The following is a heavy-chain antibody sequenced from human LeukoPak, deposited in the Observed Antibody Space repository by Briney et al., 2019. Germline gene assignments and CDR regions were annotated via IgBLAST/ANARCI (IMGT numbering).Heavy chain of an antibody. D-gene: IGHD1-26*01. V-gene: IGHV5-51*01. J-gene: IGHJ4*02. CDR3: ARTPTVAVLYPGHFDS. CDR2: IYPGASDT. Sequence: PGGSLRLPCKSSGYSFTSYWNGCARQMSGKGLECIGIIYPGASDTRYSPSFQGHVTISADESISTALLQWSSLKASDTAMYYCARTPTVAVLYPGHFDSWGQGALVTVSS. CDR1: GYSFTSYW.